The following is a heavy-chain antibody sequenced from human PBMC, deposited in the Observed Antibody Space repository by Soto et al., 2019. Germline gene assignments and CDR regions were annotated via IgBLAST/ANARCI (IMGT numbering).Heavy chain of an antibody. CDR2: ISDSGNTI. Sequence: GGSLRLSCAASGFTFSDYYMSWIRQAPGKGLEWLSYISDSGNTIYYADSVKGRFTISRDNAKHSVYLQMSSLSAEDTAVYYCARDSDISCMENYFDYWGQGTMVTVYS. J-gene: IGHJ4*02. D-gene: IGHD5-12*01. V-gene: IGHV3-11*01. CDR3: ARDSDISCMENYFDY. CDR1: GFTFSDYY.